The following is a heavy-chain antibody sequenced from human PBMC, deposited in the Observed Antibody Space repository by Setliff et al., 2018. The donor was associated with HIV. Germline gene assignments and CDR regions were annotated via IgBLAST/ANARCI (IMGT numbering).Heavy chain of an antibody. CDR2: THHSGST. D-gene: IGHD4-17*01. V-gene: IGHV4-38-2*01. J-gene: IGHJ4*02. Sequence: SETLSLTCAVSASSISSDYCWGWIRQPPGKGLEWIGSTHHSGSTNYNPSLKSRVTMSVDTSKNQFSLKLTSVTASDTAVYYCARAAAGNTGPFDLWGQGSPVTVSS. CDR3: ARAAAGNTGPFDL. CDR1: ASSISSDYC.